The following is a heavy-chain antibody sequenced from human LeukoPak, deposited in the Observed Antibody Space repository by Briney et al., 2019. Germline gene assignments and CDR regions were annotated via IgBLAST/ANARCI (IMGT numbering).Heavy chain of an antibody. CDR2: INHSGST. D-gene: IGHD6-6*01. CDR3: ARAPYSSSHYFDY. Sequence: PSETLSLTCAVYGGSFSGYYWSWIRQPPGKGLEWIGEINHSGSTNYNPSLKSRVTISVDTSKNQFSLKLSSVTAADTAVYYCARAPYSSSHYFDYWGQGTLVTVSS. CDR1: GGSFSGYY. J-gene: IGHJ4*02. V-gene: IGHV4-34*01.